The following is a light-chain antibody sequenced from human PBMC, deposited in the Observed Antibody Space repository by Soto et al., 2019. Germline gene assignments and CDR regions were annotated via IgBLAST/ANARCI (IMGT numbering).Light chain of an antibody. CDR3: QQFNTWPPVT. CDR2: GAS. CDR1: QNFYSTN. J-gene: IGKJ4*01. Sequence: EIVLTQSPGTPSLSPGERATLSCRASQNFYSTNLAWYQQKPGQAPRLLIYGASSRATGIPARFSGSGSGTEFTLTISSLQSEDFAVYYCQQFNTWPPVTFGGGTKVDIK. V-gene: IGKV3-15*01.